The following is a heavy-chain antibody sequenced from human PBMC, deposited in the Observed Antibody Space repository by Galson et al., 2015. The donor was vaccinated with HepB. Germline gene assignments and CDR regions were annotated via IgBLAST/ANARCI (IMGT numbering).Heavy chain of an antibody. Sequence: SCKASGGTFSSYAISWVRQAPEQGLEWMGGIIPIFGTANYAQKFQGRVTITADESTSTAYMELSSLRSEDTAVYYCAREGNCSSTSCHYLSYYYGMDVWGQGTTVTVSS. J-gene: IGHJ6*02. CDR1: GGTFSSYA. D-gene: IGHD2-2*01. CDR3: AREGNCSSTSCHYLSYYYGMDV. V-gene: IGHV1-69*01. CDR2: IIPIFGTA.